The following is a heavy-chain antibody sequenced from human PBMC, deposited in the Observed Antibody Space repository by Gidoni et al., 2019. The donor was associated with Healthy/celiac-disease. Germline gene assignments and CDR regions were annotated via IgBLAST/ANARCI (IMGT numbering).Heavy chain of an antibody. CDR1: GGTFSSYA. V-gene: IGHV1-69*01. CDR3: ARVELRYFDWLNHYGMDV. D-gene: IGHD3-9*01. Sequence: QVQLVQSGAEVKKPGSSVKVSCKASGGTFSSYAISWVRQAPGQGLEWMGGIIPIFGTANYAQKFQGRVTITADESTSTAYMELSSLRSEDTAVYYCARVELRYFDWLNHYGMDVWGQGTTVTVSS. CDR2: IIPIFGTA. J-gene: IGHJ6*02.